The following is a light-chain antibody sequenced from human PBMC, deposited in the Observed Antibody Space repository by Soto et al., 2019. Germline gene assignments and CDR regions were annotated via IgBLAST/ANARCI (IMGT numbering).Light chain of an antibody. J-gene: IGLJ1*01. CDR1: SSDVGGYNY. CDR2: DVS. Sequence: QSVLTQPASVSGSPGQSITISFTVTSSDVGGYNYVSWYQHHPGKAPKLLIYDVSNRPSGISNRFSGSKSDNTASLTISGLQPEDEADYYCSSYTTSNTRQIVVGTGTKVTVL. V-gene: IGLV2-14*03. CDR3: SSYTTSNTRQIV.